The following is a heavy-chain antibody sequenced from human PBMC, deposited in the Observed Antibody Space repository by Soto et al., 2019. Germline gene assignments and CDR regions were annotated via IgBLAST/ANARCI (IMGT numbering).Heavy chain of an antibody. CDR1: GGTFSSYA. CDR2: IIPIFGTA. Sequence: SVKVSCKASGGTFSSYAISWVRQAPGQGLEWMGGIIPIFGTANYAQKFQGRVTITADESTSTAYMELSSLRSEDTAVYYCARSSGYSSGWYGYYFDYWGQGTLVTVSS. J-gene: IGHJ4*02. CDR3: ARSSGYSSGWYGYYFDY. D-gene: IGHD6-19*01. V-gene: IGHV1-69*13.